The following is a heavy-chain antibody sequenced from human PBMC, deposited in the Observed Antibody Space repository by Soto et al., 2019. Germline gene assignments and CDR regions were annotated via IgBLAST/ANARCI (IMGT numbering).Heavy chain of an antibody. Sequence: ASVKVSCKASGYTFTGYYMHWVRQAPGQGLEWMGWINPNSGGTNYAQKFQGRVTMTRDTSISTAHMELSRLRSDDTAVYYCARIGQLWFGELHYYGMDVWGQGTTVTVSS. D-gene: IGHD3-10*01. CDR2: INPNSGGT. J-gene: IGHJ6*02. CDR1: GYTFTGYY. CDR3: ARIGQLWFGELHYYGMDV. V-gene: IGHV1-2*02.